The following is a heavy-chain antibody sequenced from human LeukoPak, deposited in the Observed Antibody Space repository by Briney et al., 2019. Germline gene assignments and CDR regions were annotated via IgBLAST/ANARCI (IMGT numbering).Heavy chain of an antibody. V-gene: IGHV4-59*01. CDR2: IYYSGST. J-gene: IGHJ3*02. CDR1: GGSISSYY. CDR3: ASTRADAFDI. D-gene: IGHD2-2*01. Sequence: SETLSLTCTVSGGSISSYYWSWIRQPPGKGLEWTGYIYYSGSTNYNPSLKSRVTISVDTSKNQFSLKLSSVTAADTAVYYCASTRADAFDIWGQGTMVTVSS.